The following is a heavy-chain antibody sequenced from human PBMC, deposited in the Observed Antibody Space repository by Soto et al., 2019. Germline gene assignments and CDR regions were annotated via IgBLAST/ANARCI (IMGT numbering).Heavy chain of an antibody. D-gene: IGHD3-22*01. CDR3: AIDAYDYDDTSGYYRH. Sequence: EVQLVESGGGLVQPGGSLRLSCAASGFTFSTYKMNWVRQAPGKGLEWVSYISSSSSTIYYADSVKGRFTISRDNAKNSLYLQMNSLRDEDTAVYYCAIDAYDYDDTSGYYRHWGQGTLVTVSS. CDR1: GFTFSTYK. J-gene: IGHJ4*02. V-gene: IGHV3-48*02. CDR2: ISSSSSTI.